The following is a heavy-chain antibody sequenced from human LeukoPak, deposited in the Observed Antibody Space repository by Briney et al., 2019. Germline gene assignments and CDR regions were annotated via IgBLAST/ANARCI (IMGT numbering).Heavy chain of an antibody. V-gene: IGHV3-7*01. D-gene: IGHD5-24*01. CDR1: GFAFSSYW. CDR2: IKQDGSEK. J-gene: IGHJ4*02. CDR3: ARALAVEMATRSDY. Sequence: GGSLRLSCAASGFAFSSYWMSWVRQAPGKGLEWVANIKQDGSEKYYVDSVKGRFTISRDNAKNSLYLQMNSLRAEDTAVYYCARALAVEMATRSDYWGQGTLVTVSS.